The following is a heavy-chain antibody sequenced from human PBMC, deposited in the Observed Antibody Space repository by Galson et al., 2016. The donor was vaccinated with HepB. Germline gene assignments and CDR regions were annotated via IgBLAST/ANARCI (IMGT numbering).Heavy chain of an antibody. J-gene: IGHJ5*02. CDR1: GGSISSYY. CDR2: IYTSGST. D-gene: IGHD3-16*02. CDR3: ARDFDVWGGYRLHNWFDP. Sequence: SETLSLTCTVSGGSISSYYWSWIRLPAGKGLEWIGRIYTSGSTNYNPSLKSRVTMSVDTSRNQFSLNLSSVTAADTAIYYCARDFDVWGGYRLHNWFDPWGQGTLVTVSS. V-gene: IGHV4-4*07.